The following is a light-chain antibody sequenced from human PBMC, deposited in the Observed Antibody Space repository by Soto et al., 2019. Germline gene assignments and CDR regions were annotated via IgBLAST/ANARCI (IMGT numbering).Light chain of an antibody. J-gene: IGKJ1*01. V-gene: IGKV3-20*01. CDR1: QSVSSSY. Sequence: EIVLTQSPGTLSLSPGERATLSCRASQSVSSSYLAWYQQKPGQAPRLLIYGASSRATGIPDRFSGSGSGTDFTLTISRLEPEDFAVYYCQQYNNWPRGFGQGTKVEIK. CDR2: GAS. CDR3: QQYNNWPRG.